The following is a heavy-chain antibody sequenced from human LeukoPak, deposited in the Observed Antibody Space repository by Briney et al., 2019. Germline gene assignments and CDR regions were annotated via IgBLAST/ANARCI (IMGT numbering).Heavy chain of an antibody. Sequence: GGSLRLPCDASGFSFSDYAMHWVRQAPGKGLEWVSGISAGGHNTYYADSVKGRFTISRDNSKNTLFVQMNSLSSDDTAVYYCANQPERYCSGGSCLPSTGWGQGTLVTVSS. CDR2: ISAGGHNT. CDR1: GFSFSDYA. V-gene: IGHV3-23*01. J-gene: IGHJ4*02. D-gene: IGHD2-15*01. CDR3: ANQPERYCSGGSCLPSTG.